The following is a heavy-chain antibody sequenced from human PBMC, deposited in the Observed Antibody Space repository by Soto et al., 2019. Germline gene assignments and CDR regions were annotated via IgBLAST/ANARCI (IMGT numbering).Heavy chain of an antibody. J-gene: IGHJ3*02. CDR1: GFTVSSNY. CDR2: IYSGGST. Sequence: EVQLVEPGGGLIQPGGSLRLSCAASGFTVSSNYMSWVRQAPGKGLEWVSVIYSGGSTYYADSVKGRFTISRDNSKNTLYLQMNSLRAEDTAVYYCARDGFRGYGGNSRAFDIWGQGTMVTVSS. D-gene: IGHD4-17*01. CDR3: ARDGFRGYGGNSRAFDI. V-gene: IGHV3-53*01.